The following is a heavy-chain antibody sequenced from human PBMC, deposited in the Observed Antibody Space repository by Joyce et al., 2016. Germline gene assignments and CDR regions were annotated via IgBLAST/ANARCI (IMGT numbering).Heavy chain of an antibody. J-gene: IGHJ4*02. V-gene: IGHV7-4-1*02. D-gene: IGHD4-17*01. Sequence: QVQLVQSGSELKKPGASVKVSCKASGYMFTYYAINWVRQAPGQGLEWMGWSNTRTGDPTYAQGFRRRFVFSLDTSVSTAYLQISSLKADDTAVYYCAGDFGDGDYWGQGTLVTVSS. CDR2: SNTRTGDP. CDR1: GYMFTYYA. CDR3: AGDFGDGDY.